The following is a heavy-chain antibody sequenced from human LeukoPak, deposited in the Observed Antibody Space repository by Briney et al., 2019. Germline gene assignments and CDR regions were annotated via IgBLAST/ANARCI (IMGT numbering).Heavy chain of an antibody. J-gene: IGHJ4*02. V-gene: IGHV3-30-3*01. CDR1: GFTFSSYA. CDR2: ISYDGSNK. D-gene: IGHD6-13*01. Sequence: PGGSLRLSCAASGFTFSSYAMHWVRQAPGKGLEWVAVISYDGSNKYYADSVKGRFTISRDNSKNTLYLQMNSLRAEDTAVYHCARDQGRIAAAGNYLSSGYWGQGTLVTVSS. CDR3: ARDQGRIAAAGNYLSSGY.